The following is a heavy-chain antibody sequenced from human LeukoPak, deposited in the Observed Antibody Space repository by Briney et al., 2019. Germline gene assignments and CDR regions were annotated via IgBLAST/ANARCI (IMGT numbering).Heavy chain of an antibody. J-gene: IGHJ4*02. Sequence: GGSLRLSCAASGFTFSSYEMNWVGQAPGKGLEWVSYISSSGSTIYYADSVKGRFTISRDNAKNSLYLQMNSLRVEDTALYYCARRAPSHDFDDWGQGTLVTVSS. V-gene: IGHV3-48*03. CDR2: ISSSGSTI. CDR3: ARRAPSHDFDD. CDR1: GFTFSSYE.